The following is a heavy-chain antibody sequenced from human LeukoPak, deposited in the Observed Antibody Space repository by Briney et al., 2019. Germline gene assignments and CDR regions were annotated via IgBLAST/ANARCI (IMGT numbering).Heavy chain of an antibody. CDR3: AKEHPNYVSSTSGFDY. Sequence: GGSLRLSCAASGFTFSSYAMHWVRQAPGKGLEWVAVISYDGSNKYYADSVKGRFTISRDNSKNTLYLQMNSLRAEDTAVYYCAKEHPNYVSSTSGFDYWGQGTLVTVSS. V-gene: IGHV3-30-3*01. J-gene: IGHJ4*02. CDR2: ISYDGSNK. D-gene: IGHD2-2*01. CDR1: GFTFSSYA.